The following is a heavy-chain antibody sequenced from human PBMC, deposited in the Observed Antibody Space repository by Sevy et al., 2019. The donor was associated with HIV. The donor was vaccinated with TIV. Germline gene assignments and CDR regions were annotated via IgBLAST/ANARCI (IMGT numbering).Heavy chain of an antibody. V-gene: IGHV2-5*01. CDR1: GFSLSTSGVG. J-gene: IGHJ4*02. CDR2: IYWNDDK. CDR3: AHSIFKWLVPNYFDY. D-gene: IGHD6-19*01. Sequence: SGPTLVNPTQTLTLTCTFSGFSLSTSGVGVGWIRQPPGKALEWLELIYWNDDKRYSPSLKGRLTITKDTSKNQVVLTMTNMDPVDTATYYCAHSIFKWLVPNYFDYWGQGTLVTVSS.